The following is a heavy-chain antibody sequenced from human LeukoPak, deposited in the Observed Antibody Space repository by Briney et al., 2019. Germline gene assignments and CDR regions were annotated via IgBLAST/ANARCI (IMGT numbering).Heavy chain of an antibody. CDR1: GFTFSSYS. Sequence: AGGSLRLSCAASGFTFSSYSMNWVRQAPGKGLEWVSSISSSSSYIYYADSVKGRFTISRDNAKNSLYLQMNSLRAEDTAVYYCARDDDYDDHSTFDMWGHGTMVTVSS. D-gene: IGHD4-17*01. V-gene: IGHV3-21*01. CDR2: ISSSSSYI. CDR3: ARDDDYDDHSTFDM. J-gene: IGHJ3*02.